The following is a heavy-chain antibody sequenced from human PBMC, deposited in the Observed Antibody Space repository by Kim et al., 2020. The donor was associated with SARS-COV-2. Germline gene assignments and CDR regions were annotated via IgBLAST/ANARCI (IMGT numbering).Heavy chain of an antibody. V-gene: IGHV3-33*06. J-gene: IGHJ6*02. CDR3: AKDTRIAVPKVGGMDV. Sequence: SVKGRFTIARDNSKNTLYLQMNSLRAEDTAVYYCAKDTRIAVPKVGGMDVWGQGTTVTVSS. D-gene: IGHD6-19*01.